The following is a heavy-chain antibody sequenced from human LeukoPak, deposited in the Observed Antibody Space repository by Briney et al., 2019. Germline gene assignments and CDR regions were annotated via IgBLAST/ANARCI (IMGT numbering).Heavy chain of an antibody. CDR1: SGSIGSIAYY. CDR2: VYYSGST. Sequence: PSETLSLTCSVSSGSIGSIAYYWTWIRQPPGKGLEWIGSVYYSGSTFYHPSLKSRVTISVATSKNQFSLKLSSVTAADTAVYYCATQPDSIADYWGQGTLVTVSS. D-gene: IGHD6-6*01. CDR3: ATQPDSIADY. J-gene: IGHJ4*02. V-gene: IGHV4-39*01.